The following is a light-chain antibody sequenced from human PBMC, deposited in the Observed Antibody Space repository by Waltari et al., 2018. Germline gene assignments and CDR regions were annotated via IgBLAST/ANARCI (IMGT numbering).Light chain of an antibody. CDR3: QQYGSSPFI. CDR2: DAS. Sequence: EIVLTQSPGTLSLSPGERATLSCRASQNIRSNCLAWYQQKPGQAPRPLIYDASTRATGIPDRFSGSGSGTDVTRTISRLEPEDFAVYYCQQYGSSPFIFGPGTKVDIK. CDR1: QNIRSNC. V-gene: IGKV3-20*01. J-gene: IGKJ3*01.